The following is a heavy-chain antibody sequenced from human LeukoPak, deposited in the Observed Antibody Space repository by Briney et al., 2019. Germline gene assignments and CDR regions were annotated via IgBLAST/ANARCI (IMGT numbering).Heavy chain of an antibody. CDR1: GFTFRSYS. CDR2: ISSTSSTI. V-gene: IGHV3-48*02. D-gene: IGHD3-9*01. Sequence: GGSLRLSCAASGFTFRSYSMHWVRQAPGKGLEWVSYISSTSSTIYYADSVKGRFTISRDNAKNSLYLQMNSLRDEDTAVYYCARHPYDILTGPSFGYWGQGTLVTVSS. J-gene: IGHJ4*02. CDR3: ARHPYDILTGPSFGY.